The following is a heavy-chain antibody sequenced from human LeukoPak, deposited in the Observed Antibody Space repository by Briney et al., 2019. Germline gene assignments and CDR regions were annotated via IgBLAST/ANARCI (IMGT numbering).Heavy chain of an antibody. V-gene: IGHV4-4*07. CDR1: GDSISSYT. CDR2: VFAMEST. J-gene: IGHJ6*02. D-gene: IGHD3-9*01. Sequence: SETLSLTCTVSGDSISSYTWSWIRQPAGKGLEWIWRVFAMESTNYNPYIKRRVSMAVHTSKNQFSLKLTSVPAADTAVYYCARGRRRDILTGNRGMDVWGQGTTVTVSS. CDR3: ARGRRRDILTGNRGMDV.